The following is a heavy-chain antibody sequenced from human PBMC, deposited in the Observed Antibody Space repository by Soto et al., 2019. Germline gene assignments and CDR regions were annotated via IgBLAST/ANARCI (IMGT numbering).Heavy chain of an antibody. V-gene: IGHV1-18*01. D-gene: IGHD4-17*01. Sequence: QVQLVQSGAEVKNPGASVKVSCKASGYTFTSYGVSWVRQAPGQGLEWLGWISTYNGNANYAQKFQDRVTLTADISTSTAYMDLGSLRSDDTAVYYCARDLRSKYGDFASFHVCGQGTMITVSS. CDR3: ARDLRSKYGDFASFHV. CDR1: GYTFTSYG. J-gene: IGHJ3*01. CDR2: ISTYNGNA.